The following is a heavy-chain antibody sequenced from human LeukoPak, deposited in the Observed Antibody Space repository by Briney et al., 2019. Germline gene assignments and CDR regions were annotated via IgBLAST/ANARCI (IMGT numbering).Heavy chain of an antibody. D-gene: IGHD2-2*01. CDR2: ISSSSSTI. CDR3: ARDCSSTSCYDWFDP. CDR1: GFTFSSYS. Sequence: GGSLRLSCAASGFTFSSYSMNWVRQAPGKGLEWVSYISSSSSTIYYADSVKGRFTISRDNAKNSLYLQMNSVRAEDTAVYYCARDCSSTSCYDWFDPWGQGTLVTVSS. J-gene: IGHJ5*02. V-gene: IGHV3-48*01.